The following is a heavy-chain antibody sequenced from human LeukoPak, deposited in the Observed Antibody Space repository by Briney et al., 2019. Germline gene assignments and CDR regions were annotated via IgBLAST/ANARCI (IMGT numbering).Heavy chain of an antibody. CDR2: INWNSGST. CDR1: GFTFDDYG. D-gene: IGHD1-26*01. J-gene: IGHJ6*03. V-gene: IGHV3-20*04. Sequence: GGSLRLSCAASGFTFDDYGMNWVRQAPGKGLEWVSDINWNSGSTGYADSVKGRFTISRDNAKNSLYLQMNSLRAEDTALYYCAREGVGANYYMDVWGKGTTVTISS. CDR3: AREGVGANYYMDV.